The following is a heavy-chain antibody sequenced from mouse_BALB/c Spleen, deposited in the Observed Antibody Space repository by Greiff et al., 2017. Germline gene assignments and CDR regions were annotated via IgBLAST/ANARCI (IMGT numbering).Heavy chain of an antibody. D-gene: IGHD1-1*01. V-gene: IGHV1-61*01. Sequence: QVQLQQSGAELARPGAPVKLSCKASGYTFTSYWMNWVKQRPGRGLEWIGRIDPSDSETHYNQKFKDKATLTVDKSSSTAYIQLSSLTSEDSAVYYCARGGYYGSSLYYYAMDYWGQGTSVTVSS. CDR3: ARGGYYGSSLYYYAMDY. J-gene: IGHJ4*01. CDR2: IDPSDSET. CDR1: GYTFTSYW.